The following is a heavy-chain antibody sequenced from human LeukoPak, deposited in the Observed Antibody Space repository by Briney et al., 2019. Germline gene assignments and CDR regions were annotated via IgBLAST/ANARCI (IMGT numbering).Heavy chain of an antibody. J-gene: IGHJ3*02. CDR1: GYTFTSYD. Sequence: ASVKVSCKASGYTFTSYDIHWVRQAPGQGLEWMGWMNPNSGNTGYAQKFQGRVTMARNTSISTAYMELSSLRSEDTAVYYCARGRKDAFDIWGQGTMVTVSS. V-gene: IGHV1-8*01. CDR3: ARGRKDAFDI. CDR2: MNPNSGNT.